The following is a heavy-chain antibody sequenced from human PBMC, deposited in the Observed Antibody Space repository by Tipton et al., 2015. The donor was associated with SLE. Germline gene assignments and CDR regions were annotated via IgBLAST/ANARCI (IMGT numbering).Heavy chain of an antibody. CDR1: GGSFSGYY. J-gene: IGHJ5*02. D-gene: IGHD2-21*01. V-gene: IGHV4-34*01. CDR2: INHSGST. CDR3: ARGHPHIVVVIGGGWFDP. Sequence: LSLTCAVYGGSFSGYYWSWIRQPPGKGLEWIGEINHSGSTNSNPSLKSRVTISMDTSKNQFSLKLRSVTAADTAVYYCARGHPHIVVVIGGGWFDPWGQGTLVTVSS.